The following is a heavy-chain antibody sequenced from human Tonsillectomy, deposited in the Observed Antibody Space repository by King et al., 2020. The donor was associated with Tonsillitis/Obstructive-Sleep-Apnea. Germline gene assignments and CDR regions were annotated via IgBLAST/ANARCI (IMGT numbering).Heavy chain of an antibody. J-gene: IGHJ3*01. CDR2: IADSGDRT. Sequence: VQLVESGGDLVQPGGSLRPSCAASGFTFSTYTMTWVRQAPGKGLEWVSSIADSGDRTYYADSVKGRFTISRDNSKNTLYLQMNSLRVEDTAVYYCVKGVTTIFVRLPFDLWGQGTMVTVSS. CDR3: VKGVTTIFVRLPFDL. D-gene: IGHD3-3*01. V-gene: IGHV3-23*04. CDR1: GFTFSTYT.